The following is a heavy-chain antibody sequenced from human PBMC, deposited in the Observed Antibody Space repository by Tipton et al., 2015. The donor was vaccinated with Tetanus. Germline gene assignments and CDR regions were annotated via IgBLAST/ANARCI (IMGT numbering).Heavy chain of an antibody. J-gene: IGHJ4*02. D-gene: IGHD5-18*01. V-gene: IGHV4-38-2*01. CDR3: ARVPPLVTVYFDY. Sequence: TLSLTCVVSGYSISSGYYWGWIRQPPGKGPEWIASIYRSGSASYNPSLKSRVTISVDTSKNHFSLNLSSLTAADTAAYYCARVPPLVTVYFDYWGQGTLVTVSS. CDR1: GYSISSGYY. CDR2: IYRSGSA.